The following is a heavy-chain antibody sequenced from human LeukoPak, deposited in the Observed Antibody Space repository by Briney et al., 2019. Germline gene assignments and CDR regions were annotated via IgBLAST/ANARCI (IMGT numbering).Heavy chain of an antibody. CDR1: GASVSSNRAA. Sequence: SQTLSPTCAISGASVSSNRAAWTWIRQSPSRGLKWLGRTYYRSKWYNGYAVFVKSRISVNPDTSTNQFSVLLNSVTPEDTAVYYCARSGSGCWIDHWGQGTQVTVSS. V-gene: IGHV6-1*01. CDR2: TYYRSKWYN. CDR3: ARSGSGCWIDH. D-gene: IGHD2-15*01. J-gene: IGHJ4*02.